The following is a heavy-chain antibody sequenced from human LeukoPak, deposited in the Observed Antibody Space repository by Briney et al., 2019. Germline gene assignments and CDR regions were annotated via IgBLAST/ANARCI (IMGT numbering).Heavy chain of an antibody. J-gene: IGHJ4*02. CDR1: GYTFTTST. Sequence: VASVKVSCKASGYTFTTSTMHWARQVPGQRLEWMGCINVGNDNTEFSERFQGRVTITRDTSASTVYMELNSLTSEDTAVYYCAKGYNYGSWRVDYWGQGTLVTVSS. D-gene: IGHD3-10*01. CDR2: INVGNDNT. V-gene: IGHV1-3*01. CDR3: AKGYNYGSWRVDY.